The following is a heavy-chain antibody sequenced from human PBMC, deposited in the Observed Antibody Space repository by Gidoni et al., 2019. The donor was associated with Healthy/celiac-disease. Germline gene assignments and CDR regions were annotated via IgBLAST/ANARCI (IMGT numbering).Heavy chain of an antibody. V-gene: IGHV4-38-2*01. D-gene: IGHD1-26*01. Sequence: QVQLQESGPGLVKPSATLSLTCAVPGYSISSGYYWGWLRHPPGKGLEWIGSIYHSGSTYYNPSLKSRVTRSVDTSKNQFSLKLSSVTAADTAVYYWARATVGATTYFDYWGQGTLVTVSS. J-gene: IGHJ4*02. CDR2: IYHSGST. CDR1: GYSISSGYY. CDR3: ARATVGATTYFDY.